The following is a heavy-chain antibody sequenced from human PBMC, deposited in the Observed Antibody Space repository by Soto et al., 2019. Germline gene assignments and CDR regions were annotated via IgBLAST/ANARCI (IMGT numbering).Heavy chain of an antibody. Sequence: ITLNESGPTVMRPTETLTLTCRFSGFSLTTSGVGVGWIRQSPGKAPEWLALIYWDDDKRYSASLKSRLTITKDTSKNQVVLTVSDLDPTDTATYYCAHRVLRTVFGLVTTTAIYFDFWGQGTPVAVSS. V-gene: IGHV2-5*02. CDR3: AHRVLRTVFGLVTTTAIYFDF. CDR2: IYWDDDK. D-gene: IGHD3-3*01. CDR1: GFSLTTSGVG. J-gene: IGHJ4*02.